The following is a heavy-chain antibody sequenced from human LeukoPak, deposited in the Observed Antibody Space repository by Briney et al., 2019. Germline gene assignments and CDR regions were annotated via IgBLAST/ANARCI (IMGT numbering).Heavy chain of an antibody. J-gene: IGHJ5*02. Sequence: SETLSLTCSVSGGSISIYYWSWIRQPPGKGLEWIGYIYYSGTNSYNPSLKSRVTMSIDTSSNQFSLRLNTVTAADTAMYYCARGNWAAAGSTWFDPWGQGTLVTVSS. V-gene: IGHV4-59*01. CDR2: IYYSGTN. CDR3: ARGNWAAAGSTWFDP. D-gene: IGHD6-13*01. CDR1: GGSISIYY.